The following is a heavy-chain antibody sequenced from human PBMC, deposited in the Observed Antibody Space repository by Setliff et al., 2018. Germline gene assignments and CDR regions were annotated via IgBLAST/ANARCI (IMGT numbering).Heavy chain of an antibody. V-gene: IGHV1-3*01. CDR2: IHAGSSNT. D-gene: IGHD2-15*01. CDR1: GYSFSSNA. CDR3: AASVGGAPFYYGLDV. J-gene: IGHJ6*02. Sequence: ASVKVSCKASGYSFSSNAFHWVRQAPGQTLEWMGWIHAGSSNTLYSQRFQDRITISRDTSATTVHMELSSLRSEDTALYSCAASVGGAPFYYGLDVWGQGTTVTVSS.